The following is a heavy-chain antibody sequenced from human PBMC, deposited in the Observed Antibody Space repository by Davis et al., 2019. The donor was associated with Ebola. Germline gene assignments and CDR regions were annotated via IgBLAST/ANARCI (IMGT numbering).Heavy chain of an antibody. D-gene: IGHD3-3*01. J-gene: IGHJ4*02. CDR2: FDPEDGET. CDR3: ATARGFYDFWSGYYSEYYFDY. V-gene: IGHV1-24*01. CDR1: EYTLAELS. Sequence: AASVKVSCKVSEYTLAELSIHWVRQVPGKGLEWMGGFDPEDGETIYAQKFQGRVTMTEDTSTDTAYMELSSLRSEDTAVYYCATARGFYDFWSGYYSEYYFDYWGQGTLVTVSS.